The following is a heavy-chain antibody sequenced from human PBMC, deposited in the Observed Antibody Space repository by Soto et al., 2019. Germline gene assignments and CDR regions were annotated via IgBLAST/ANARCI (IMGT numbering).Heavy chain of an antibody. Sequence: DVQLVESGGALVQPGGSLGLSCSVSGFTVSAKWMSWVRQAPGKGLEWLANINEDGSKKFYVDSVKGRFTISKDNAKNSLSLQLGRLRADDAAVYYCAREMHLGSGWGDIDIWGRGTMVTVSS. D-gene: IGHD6-19*01. V-gene: IGHV3-7*03. CDR1: GFTVSAKW. CDR2: INEDGSKK. J-gene: IGHJ4*02. CDR3: AREMHLGSGWGDIDI.